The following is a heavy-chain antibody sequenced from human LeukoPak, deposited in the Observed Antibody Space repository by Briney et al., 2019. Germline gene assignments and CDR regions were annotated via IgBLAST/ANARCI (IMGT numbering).Heavy chain of an antibody. CDR1: GFSFSIYE. D-gene: IGHD6-19*01. CDR3: AKGGSGWYVGLFDY. CDR2: ISGSGGST. V-gene: IGHV3-23*01. J-gene: IGHJ4*02. Sequence: GGSLRLSCAASGFSFSIYEMSWVRQAPGKGLEWVSVISGSGGSTYYADSVKGRFTISRDNSKSTLYLQMNSLRAEDTAVYYCAKGGSGWYVGLFDYWGQGTLVTVSS.